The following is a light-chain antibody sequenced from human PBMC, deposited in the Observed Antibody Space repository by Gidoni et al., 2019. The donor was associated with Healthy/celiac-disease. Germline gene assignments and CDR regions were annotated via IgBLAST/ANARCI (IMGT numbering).Light chain of an antibody. CDR1: PSISSW. CDR3: QQYNSYPWT. V-gene: IGKV1-5*03. J-gene: IGKJ1*01. Sequence: DIQTTHSPSTLSASVGDRVTITCRASPSISSWLAWYQQKPGKAPKLLIYKASSLESGVPSRFSGSGSGTEFTLTISSLQPDDFATYYCQQYNSYPWTFGQGTKVEIK. CDR2: KAS.